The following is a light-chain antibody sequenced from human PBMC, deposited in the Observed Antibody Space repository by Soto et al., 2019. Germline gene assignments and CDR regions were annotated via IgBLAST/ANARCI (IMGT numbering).Light chain of an antibody. CDR1: QDISDD. CDR3: LQHNSYPLT. J-gene: IGKJ4*01. CDR2: GAS. Sequence: DIQVTQSPSTLSASVGDRVTITCRASQDISDDVGWYQQTPGKAPKLLISGASSLQSGVSSRFSGSGSGAAFTLTITSLRPEDSAIYYCLQHNSYPLTFGGGTKVDIK. V-gene: IGKV1-17*01.